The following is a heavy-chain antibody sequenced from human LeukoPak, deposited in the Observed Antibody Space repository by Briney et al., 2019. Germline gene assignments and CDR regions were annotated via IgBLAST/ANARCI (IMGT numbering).Heavy chain of an antibody. Sequence: PGGSLRLSCAASGFTVSSNYMSWVRQAPGKGLEWVSVIFSGGSKYYADSVEGRFTISRDNSKNTLYLQMNSLGAEDTAVYYCARGVSSGRYNYFDYWGQGTLVTVSS. J-gene: IGHJ4*02. CDR1: GFTVSSNY. D-gene: IGHD6-19*01. CDR2: IFSGGSK. CDR3: ARGVSSGRYNYFDY. V-gene: IGHV3-53*01.